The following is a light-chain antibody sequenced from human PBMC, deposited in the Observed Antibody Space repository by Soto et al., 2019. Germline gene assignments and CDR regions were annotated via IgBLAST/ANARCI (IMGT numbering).Light chain of an antibody. V-gene: IGKV3-15*01. CDR3: QQYNNSPPNT. Sequence: TQSPATLSVSPGEGATLSCRASQSISSDLARYQQKPGQAPRLLIYHASTRATGIPARFSGSGSGTDFTLTISSLQSEDSAVYYCQQYNNSPPNTFGGGTKVDIK. J-gene: IGKJ4*01. CDR1: QSISSD. CDR2: HAS.